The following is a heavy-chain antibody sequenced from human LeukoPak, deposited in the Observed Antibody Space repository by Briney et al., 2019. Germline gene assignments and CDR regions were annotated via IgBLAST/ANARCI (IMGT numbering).Heavy chain of an antibody. CDR2: ISSSSSYI. V-gene: IGHV3-21*01. Sequence: GGSLRLSCAASGFTFSSYSMNWVRQAPGKGLKWVSSISSSSSYIYYADSVKGRFTISRDNAKNSLYLQMNSLRAEDTAVYYCARDSYTYYYDSSGYSDFDYWGQGTLVTVSS. D-gene: IGHD3-22*01. CDR3: ARDSYTYYYDSSGYSDFDY. CDR1: GFTFSSYS. J-gene: IGHJ4*02.